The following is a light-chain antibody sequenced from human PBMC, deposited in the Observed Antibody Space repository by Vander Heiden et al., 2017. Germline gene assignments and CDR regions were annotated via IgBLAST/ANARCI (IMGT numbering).Light chain of an antibody. V-gene: IGKV3-11*01. J-gene: IGKJ4*01. Sequence: EIVLTQSPATLSLSTGERATLSCRASQSVSSYLAWYQQQPGQAPRLLIYDASNRATGIPVRFSGSGSGTDFTLTISSLEPEDFAVYYCQQRSNWPLTFGGGTKVEIK. CDR1: QSVSSY. CDR3: QQRSNWPLT. CDR2: DAS.